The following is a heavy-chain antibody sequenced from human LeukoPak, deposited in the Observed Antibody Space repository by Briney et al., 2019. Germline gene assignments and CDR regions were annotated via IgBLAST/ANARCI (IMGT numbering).Heavy chain of an antibody. CDR1: GYSFTSYW. CDR3: ARLGIAAAGTGNWFDP. J-gene: IGHJ5*02. V-gene: IGHV5-51*03. Sequence: GESLKISCKGSGYSFTSYWIGWVRQMPGKGLEWMGIIYPGDSDTRYSPSFQGQVTISADKSISTAYPQWSSLKASDTAMYYCARLGIAAAGTGNWFDPWGQGTLVTVSS. CDR2: IYPGDSDT. D-gene: IGHD6-13*01.